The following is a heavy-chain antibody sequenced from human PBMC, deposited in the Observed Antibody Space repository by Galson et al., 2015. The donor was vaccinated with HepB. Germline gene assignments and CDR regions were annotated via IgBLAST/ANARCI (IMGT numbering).Heavy chain of an antibody. Sequence: SVKVSCKASGYIFTSYGINWVRQAPGQGLEWMGWISPYNGNTNYAQKLQDRVTMTTDTSTSTAYMEVRSLRSDDTAVYYCARAVRYSSGWVDYWGQGTLVTVSS. CDR2: ISPYNGNT. D-gene: IGHD6-19*01. J-gene: IGHJ4*02. V-gene: IGHV1-18*04. CDR3: ARAVRYSSGWVDY. CDR1: GYIFTSYG.